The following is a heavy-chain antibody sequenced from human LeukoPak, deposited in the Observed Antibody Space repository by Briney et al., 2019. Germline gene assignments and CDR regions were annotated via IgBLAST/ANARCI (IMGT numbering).Heavy chain of an antibody. V-gene: IGHV4-59*01. J-gene: IGHJ4*02. D-gene: IGHD6-13*01. Sequence: SETLSLTCTVSGGSIGSYYLSWMRQLPGKGLEWIGYFYHSGGTNYNPSLQGRVTMSIDTSKNQFSLKLTSVTTADTAVYYCARSVSSSRFSLWKYWGQGTLVTVSS. CDR2: FYHSGGT. CDR1: GGSIGSYY. CDR3: ARSVSSSRFSLWKY.